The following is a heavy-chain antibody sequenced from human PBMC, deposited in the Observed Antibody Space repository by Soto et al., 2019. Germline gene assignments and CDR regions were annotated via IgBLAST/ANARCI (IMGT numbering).Heavy chain of an antibody. V-gene: IGHV1-3*05. J-gene: IGHJ4*02. CDR2: INAGNGNT. CDR1: GYTFTSYA. CDR3: ARGSGYYCRDDY. D-gene: IGHD3-22*01. Sequence: QVQLVQSGAEEKKPGASVKVSCKASGYTFTSYAMHWVRQAPGQRLEWMGWINAGNGNTKYTQKFQGRVTITRDTSASTAYMELSSLRSEATAVYYWARGSGYYCRDDYWGQGTLVTVSS.